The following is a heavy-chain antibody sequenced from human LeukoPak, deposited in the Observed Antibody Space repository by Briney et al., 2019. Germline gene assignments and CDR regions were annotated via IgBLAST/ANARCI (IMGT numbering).Heavy chain of an antibody. Sequence: PGGSLRLSCAASGFTFSGSALHWVRQASGKGLEWVGHIRSKTNNYATAYAASMKGRFTISRDDSKNTLYLQMNSLKTEDTAVYYCTTVVSWNYPYYYYMDVWGKGTTVTVSS. CDR3: TTVVSWNYPYYYYMDV. V-gene: IGHV3-73*01. CDR2: IRSKTNNYAT. CDR1: GFTFSGSA. J-gene: IGHJ6*03. D-gene: IGHD1-7*01.